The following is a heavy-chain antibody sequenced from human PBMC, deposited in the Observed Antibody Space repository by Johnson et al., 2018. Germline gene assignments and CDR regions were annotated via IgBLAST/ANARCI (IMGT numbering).Heavy chain of an antibody. D-gene: IGHD3-3*01. CDR2: ISWNSGSI. CDR3: AKDFTTYGMDV. J-gene: IGHJ6*02. CDR1: GFTFDDYA. Sequence: EVQLVESGGGLVQPGRSLRLSCAASGFTFDDYAMHWVRQAPGKGLEWVSGISWNSGSIGYADSVNGRFTISRDNAKNSLYLQMNSLRAEDTALYYCAKDFTTYGMDVWGQGTTVTVSS. V-gene: IGHV3-9*01.